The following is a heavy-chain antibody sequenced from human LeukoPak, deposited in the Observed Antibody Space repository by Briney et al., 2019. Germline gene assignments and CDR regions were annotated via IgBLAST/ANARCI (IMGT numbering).Heavy chain of an antibody. CDR2: IIPIFGTA. CDR1: GGTFGIYA. J-gene: IGHJ4*02. Sequence: ASVKVSCKASGGTFGIYAISWVRQAPGQGLEWMGGIIPIFGTANYAQKFQGRVTITTDESTSTAYMELSSLRSEDTAVYYCAREQWLVRDLYYFDYWGQGTLVTVSS. V-gene: IGHV1-69*05. CDR3: AREQWLVRDLYYFDY. D-gene: IGHD6-19*01.